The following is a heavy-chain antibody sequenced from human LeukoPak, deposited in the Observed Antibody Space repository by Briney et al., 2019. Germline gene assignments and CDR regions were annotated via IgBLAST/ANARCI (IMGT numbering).Heavy chain of an antibody. Sequence: PGGSLRLSCAASGFTVSSNYMSWVRQAPGKGLEWVSVIYSGGSTYYADSVKGRFTISRDNSKNTLYLQMNSLRAEDTAVHYCARRGVGATTNYWGQGTLVTVSS. CDR2: IYSGGST. V-gene: IGHV3-66*04. J-gene: IGHJ4*02. CDR3: ARRGVGATTNY. CDR1: GFTVSSNY. D-gene: IGHD1-26*01.